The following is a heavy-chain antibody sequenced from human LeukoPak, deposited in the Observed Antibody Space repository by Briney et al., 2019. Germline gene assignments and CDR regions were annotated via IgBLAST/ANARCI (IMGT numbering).Heavy chain of an antibody. J-gene: IGHJ4*02. CDR3: ARDGPGGSPSFDY. V-gene: IGHV3-30*02. CDR1: GFSFSTYG. Sequence: QSGGSLRLSCAASGFSFSTYGMHWVRQASGKGLEWVAFIRFDGNNKYYADSVRGRFTISRDNSKNTLYLQMNSLRAEDTAVYYCARDGPGGSPSFDYWGQGTLVTVSS. CDR2: IRFDGNNK. D-gene: IGHD2-15*01.